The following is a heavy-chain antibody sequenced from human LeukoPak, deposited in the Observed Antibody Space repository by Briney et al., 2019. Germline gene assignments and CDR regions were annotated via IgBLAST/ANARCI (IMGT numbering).Heavy chain of an antibody. CDR3: ARVPSFGSVDP. Sequence: PSETLSLTCTVSGGSISTYYWSWIRQPPGKGLEWIGYIYYSGSTNYNPSLKSRVTISVDTSKNQFSLKLSSVTAADTAVYYCARVPSFGSVDPWGQGTLVTVSS. CDR2: IYYSGST. J-gene: IGHJ5*02. CDR1: GGSISTYY. D-gene: IGHD3-10*01. V-gene: IGHV4-59*01.